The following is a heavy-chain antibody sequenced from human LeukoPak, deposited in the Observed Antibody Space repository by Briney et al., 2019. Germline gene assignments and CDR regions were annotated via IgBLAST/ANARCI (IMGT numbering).Heavy chain of an antibody. CDR2: IIPIFGTA. Sequence: ASVKVSCKASGYTFSSYAISWVRQAPGQGLEWMGGIIPIFGTANYAQKFQGRVTITADESTSTAYMELSSLRSEDTAVYYCARDPRGDYSNYVGLVDYWGQGTLVTVSS. CDR1: GYTFSSYA. V-gene: IGHV1-69*13. J-gene: IGHJ4*02. CDR3: ARDPRGDYSNYVGLVDY. D-gene: IGHD4-11*01.